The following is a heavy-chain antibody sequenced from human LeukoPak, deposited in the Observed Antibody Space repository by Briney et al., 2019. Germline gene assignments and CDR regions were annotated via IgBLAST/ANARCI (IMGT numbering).Heavy chain of an antibody. D-gene: IGHD2-2*03. CDR3: ARGRGGYCSSTSCYRHNWFDP. J-gene: IGHJ5*02. CDR2: IYYSGST. CDR1: GGSFSSCDYN. V-gene: IGHV4-30-4*01. Sequence: SETLSLTCTVSGGSFSSCDYNWGWHGQPPGKGLEWIGYIYYSGSTYYNPSLKSRVTISVDTSKNQFSLKLSSVTAADTAVYYCARGRGGYCSSTSCYRHNWFDPWGQGTLVTVSS.